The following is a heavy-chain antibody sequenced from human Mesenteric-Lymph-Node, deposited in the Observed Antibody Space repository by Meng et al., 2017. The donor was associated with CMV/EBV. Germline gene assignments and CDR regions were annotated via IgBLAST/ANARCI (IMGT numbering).Heavy chain of an antibody. J-gene: IGHJ4*02. CDR3: AKDREFFSNYYFDC. CDR2: ISGSGVGT. V-gene: IGHV3-23*01. D-gene: IGHD4-11*01. CDR1: GFTFSDYA. Sequence: GESLKISCAASGFTFSDYAMSWVRQAPGKGLEWVSAISGSGVGTYYAGSVKGRFSISRDNSKNTLSLQMSSLGAEDTAVYYCAKDREFFSNYYFDCWGQGTLVTVS.